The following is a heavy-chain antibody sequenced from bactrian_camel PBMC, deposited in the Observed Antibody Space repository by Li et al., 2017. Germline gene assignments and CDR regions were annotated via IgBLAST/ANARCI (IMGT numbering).Heavy chain of an antibody. V-gene: IGHV3S54*01. D-gene: IGHD6*01. J-gene: IGHJ4*01. Sequence: HVQLVESGGGSVQTGGSLRLSCAASGRTSSSVILAWFRQSPGKEREGVAAIYRAGGTTNYADFMKARFTISRDRAKKMVYLQMNSLKSEDTAVYYCALSTYGGSSYGTDQWAYNYWGQGTQVTVS. CDR2: IYRAGGTT. CDR1: GRTSSSVI. CDR3: ALSTYGGSSYGTDQWAYNY.